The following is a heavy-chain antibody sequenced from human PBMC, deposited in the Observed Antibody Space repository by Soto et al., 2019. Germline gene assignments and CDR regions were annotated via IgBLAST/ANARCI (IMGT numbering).Heavy chain of an antibody. CDR2: ISYDGSNK. D-gene: IGHD1-26*01. V-gene: IGHV3-30*18. J-gene: IGHJ4*02. CDR3: AKVDYRGGFFAY. Sequence: GGSLRLSCAASGFSFSSYGMHWFRQAPGKGLEWVAVISYDGSNKYYADSVKGRFTISRDNSKNTLYLQMNSLRAEDTAVYYFAKVDYRGGFFAYWGRGTWDTVS. CDR1: GFSFSSYG.